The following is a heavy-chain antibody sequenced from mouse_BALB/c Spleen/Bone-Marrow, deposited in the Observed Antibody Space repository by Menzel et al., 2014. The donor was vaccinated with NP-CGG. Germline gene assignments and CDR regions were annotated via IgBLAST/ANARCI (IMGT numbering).Heavy chain of an antibody. CDR1: GFNIKDTY. Sequence: EVQLQQSGADFVKPGASVKLSCTASGFNIKDTYMHWVKQRPEQGLEWIGRIDPANGNTKYDPKFQGKATITADTSSNTAYLQLSSLTSEDTAVYYCARNYGYGKSFAYWGQGTLVTVSA. J-gene: IGHJ3*01. V-gene: IGHV14-3*02. CDR2: IDPANGNT. D-gene: IGHD2-2*01. CDR3: ARNYGYGKSFAY.